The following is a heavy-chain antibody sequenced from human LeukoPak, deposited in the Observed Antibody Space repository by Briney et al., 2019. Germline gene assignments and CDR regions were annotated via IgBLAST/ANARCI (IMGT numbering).Heavy chain of an antibody. CDR2: IYYSGST. V-gene: IGHV4-39*01. J-gene: IGHJ4*02. CDR1: GGSISSSSYY. D-gene: IGHD3-10*01. Sequence: SETLSLTCTVSGGSISSSSYYWGWIRQPPGKGLEWIGSIYYSGSTYYNPSLKSRVTISVDTSKNQFSLKLSSVNAADTAMYYCARLLMVGDGGSYYFDYWGQGTLVTVSS. CDR3: ARLLMVGDGGSYYFDY.